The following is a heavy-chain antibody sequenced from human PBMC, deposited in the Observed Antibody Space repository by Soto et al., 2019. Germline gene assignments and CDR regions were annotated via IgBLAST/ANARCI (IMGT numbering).Heavy chain of an antibody. V-gene: IGHV3-7*01. CDR3: ARDPFYGAIEY. CDR1: GFNLGASC. Sequence: GGSLRLSCASSGFNLGASCMAWGRQAPGKGLKWVADKKQDGSEKYYVDSVKDRVTISRDDAKNSLYLQMNKLRAEDMAVYYCARDPFYGAIEYWGLGTLDTVSS. CDR2: KKQDGSEK. J-gene: IGHJ4*02. D-gene: IGHD3-10*01.